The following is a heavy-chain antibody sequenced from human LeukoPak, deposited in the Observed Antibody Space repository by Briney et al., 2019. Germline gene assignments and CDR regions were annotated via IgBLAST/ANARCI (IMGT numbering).Heavy chain of an antibody. V-gene: IGHV1-69*01. J-gene: IGHJ4*02. Sequence: ASVKVSCKASGGTFSSYAISWVRQAPGQGLEWMGGIIPIFGTANYAQKFQGRVTITADESTSTAYMELSSLRSEDTAVYYCARGFLETYYFDYWGQGTLVTVSS. CDR3: ARGFLETYYFDY. CDR1: GGTFSSYA. D-gene: IGHD3-3*01. CDR2: IIPIFGTA.